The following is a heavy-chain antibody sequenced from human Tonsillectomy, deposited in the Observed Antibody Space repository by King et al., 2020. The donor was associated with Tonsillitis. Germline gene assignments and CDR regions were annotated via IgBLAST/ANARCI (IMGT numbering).Heavy chain of an antibody. J-gene: IGHJ4*02. CDR3: ATANYGDYAFAF. D-gene: IGHD4-17*01. Sequence: VQLQQWGAGLLKPSETLSLTCTVSGGSFSGYYWNWIRHPPGKGLEWIGEINHSGNTNYNPSLKSRVTISIDTSKSQFSLKLNSVTAADTAVYYCATANYGDYAFAFWGQGTLATVSS. CDR2: INHSGNT. CDR1: GGSFSGYY. V-gene: IGHV4-34*01.